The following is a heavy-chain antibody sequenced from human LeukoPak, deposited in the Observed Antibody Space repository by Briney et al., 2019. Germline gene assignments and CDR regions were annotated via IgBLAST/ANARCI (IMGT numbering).Heavy chain of an antibody. CDR2: IIPIFGTA. D-gene: IGHD6-6*01. J-gene: IGHJ6*03. Sequence: ASVKVSCKASGGTFSSYAISWVRQAPGQGLEWMGGIIPIFGTANYAQKFQGRVTITADKSTSTAYMELSSLRSEDTAVYYCARETNSSPSLRGYYYYYYMDVWGKGTTVTVSS. V-gene: IGHV1-69*06. CDR3: ARETNSSPSLRGYYYYYYMDV. CDR1: GGTFSSYA.